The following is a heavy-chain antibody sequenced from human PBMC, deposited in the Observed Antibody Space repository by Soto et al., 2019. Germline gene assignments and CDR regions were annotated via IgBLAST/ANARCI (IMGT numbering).Heavy chain of an antibody. CDR3: ARDPQAAAGTCDY. CDR2: INAGNGNT. CDR1: GYTFTSYA. Sequence: QVPLVQSGAEVKKPGASVKVSCKASGYTFTSYAMHWVRQAPGQRLEWMGWINAGNGNTKYSQKFQGRVTITRDTSASTAYMELSSLRSEDTAVYYCARDPQAAAGTCDYWGQGTLVTVSS. V-gene: IGHV1-3*01. J-gene: IGHJ4*02. D-gene: IGHD6-13*01.